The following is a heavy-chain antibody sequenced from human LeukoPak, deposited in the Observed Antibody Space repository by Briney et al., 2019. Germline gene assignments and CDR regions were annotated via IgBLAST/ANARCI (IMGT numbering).Heavy chain of an antibody. CDR2: ISGSGGST. CDR1: GFTFRTYA. CDR3: ASWGLKYHYFDY. V-gene: IGHV3-23*01. Sequence: GGSLRLSCAASGFTFRTYAMSWVRQAPGKGLEWVSVISGSGGSTYYADSVKGRFTISRDNSKNTLYLQMNSLRAEDTAVYYCASWGLKYHYFDYWGQGTLVTVSS. D-gene: IGHD3-16*01. J-gene: IGHJ4*02.